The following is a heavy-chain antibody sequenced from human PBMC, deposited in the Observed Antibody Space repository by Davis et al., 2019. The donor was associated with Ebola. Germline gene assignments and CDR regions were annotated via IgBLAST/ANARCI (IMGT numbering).Heavy chain of an antibody. J-gene: IGHJ6*03. CDR2: IIPILGIA. Sequence: SVKVSCKASGGTFSSYAISWVRQAPGQGLEWMGGIIPILGIANYAQKFQGRVTITADKSTSTAYMELSSLRSEDTAVYYCARSLATRGANNYYYYMDVWGKGTTVTVSS. D-gene: IGHD5-24*01. V-gene: IGHV1-69*10. CDR3: ARSLATRGANNYYYYMDV. CDR1: GGTFSSYA.